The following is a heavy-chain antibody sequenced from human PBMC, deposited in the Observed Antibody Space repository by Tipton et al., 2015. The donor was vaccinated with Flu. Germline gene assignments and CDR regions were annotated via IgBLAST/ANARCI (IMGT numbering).Heavy chain of an antibody. CDR2: SYHTGTA. CDR1: GGSVTTYNYY. D-gene: IGHD3-10*01. V-gene: IGHV4-31*03. CDR3: ARGYYYNRRYFDL. J-gene: IGHJ2*01. Sequence: TLSLTCTVSGGSVTTYNYYWTWIRQHPGKGLEWIGYSYHTGTAHYNSSLRSRVAISVDTSKDQFSLNLNSVTAADTAVYYCARGYYYNRRYFDLWGRGTLVTVSS.